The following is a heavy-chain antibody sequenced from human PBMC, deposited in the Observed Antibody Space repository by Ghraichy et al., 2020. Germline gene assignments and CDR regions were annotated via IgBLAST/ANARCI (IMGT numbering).Heavy chain of an antibody. CDR3: ARGHNSAFDI. Sequence: SQTLSHTCAISGDSVSSNNVVWNWIRQSPSRGLEWLGRTYYESKWYNDYAVSVRSRITVNPDTSKNQISLQLNSLTPEDTAVYYCARGHNSAFDIWGQGTMVTVSS. D-gene: IGHD2/OR15-2a*01. CDR2: TYYESKWYN. CDR1: GDSVSSNNVV. V-gene: IGHV6-1*01. J-gene: IGHJ3*02.